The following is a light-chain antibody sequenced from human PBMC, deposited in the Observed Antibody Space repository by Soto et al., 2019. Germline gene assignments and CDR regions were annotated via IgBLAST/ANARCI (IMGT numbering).Light chain of an antibody. V-gene: IGLV1-51*01. Sequence: QSVLTQPPSVSAAPGQRVSISCSGGSSNIGKNSVSWYQQLPATAPKLLIYDDHQRPSRIPDRFSASKSGTSATLDITGLQPADEADYYCATWDLTLSAGVLFGGGTKLTVL. J-gene: IGLJ2*01. CDR3: ATWDLTLSAGVL. CDR2: DDH. CDR1: SSNIGKNS.